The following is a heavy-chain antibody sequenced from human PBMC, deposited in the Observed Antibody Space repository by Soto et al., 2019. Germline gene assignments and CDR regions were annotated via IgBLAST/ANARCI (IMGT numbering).Heavy chain of an antibody. J-gene: IGHJ4*02. CDR3: GRVWAGGTYYFDY. CDR2: IYYSGST. CDR1: GGSISSYY. V-gene: IGHV4-59*01. Sequence: SETLSLTCTVSGGSISSYYWSWIRKPPGKGLEWIGYIYYSGSTNYNPSLKSRVTISVDTSKNQFSLKLSSVTAADTAVYYCGRVWAGGTYYFDYWGQGTLVTVSS. D-gene: IGHD3-16*01.